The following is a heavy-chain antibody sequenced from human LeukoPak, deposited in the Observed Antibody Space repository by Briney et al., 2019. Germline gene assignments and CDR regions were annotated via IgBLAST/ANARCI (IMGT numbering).Heavy chain of an antibody. CDR3: ARDLTVVVAANSYYYYGMDV. Sequence: ASVKVACKASGYTFTSYGISWVRQAPGQGLEWMGWISAYYGNTNYAQKLQGRVTMTTDTSTSTAYMELRSLRSDDTAVYYCARDLTVVVAANSYYYYGMDVWGQGTTVTVSS. V-gene: IGHV1-18*01. J-gene: IGHJ6*02. CDR2: ISAYYGNT. D-gene: IGHD2-15*01. CDR1: GYTFTSYG.